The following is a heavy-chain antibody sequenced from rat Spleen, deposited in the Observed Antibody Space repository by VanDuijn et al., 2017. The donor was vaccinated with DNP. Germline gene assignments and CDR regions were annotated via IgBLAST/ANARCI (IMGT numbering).Heavy chain of an antibody. V-gene: IGHV5-31*01. Sequence: EVQLVESGGGLVQPGRSMKLSCAASGFNFNDYWMGWVRQAPGKGLEWVASISNTGDNTYYSDSVKGRFTISRDNAKSTLYLQMDSLRSEDTATYYCARSSSILDYFNYWGQGVMVTVSS. D-gene: IGHD1-6*01. CDR1: GFNFNDYW. CDR2: ISNTGDNT. J-gene: IGHJ2*01. CDR3: ARSSSILDYFNY.